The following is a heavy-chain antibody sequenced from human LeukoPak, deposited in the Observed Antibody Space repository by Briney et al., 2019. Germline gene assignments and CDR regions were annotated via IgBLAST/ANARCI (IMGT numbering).Heavy chain of an antibody. CDR3: ARDHDYGPDY. V-gene: IGHV1-2*02. CDR1: GYTFTVHY. CDR2: IKPDSGAT. Sequence: ASVKVSWKASGYTFTVHYLHWLRQAPGQGLEWMGWIKPDSGATNFAQNFQGRVTMTSDTSINTAYMELSSLTSDDTAMYYCARDHDYGPDYWGQGTLVTVSA. J-gene: IGHJ4*02. D-gene: IGHD4/OR15-4a*01.